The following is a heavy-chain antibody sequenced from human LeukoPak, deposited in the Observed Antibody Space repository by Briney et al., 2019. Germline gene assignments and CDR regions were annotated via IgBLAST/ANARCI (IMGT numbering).Heavy chain of an antibody. Sequence: GGSLRLSCAASGFTFSAFWMHWVRQAPGKGLVWVSRINSDDSRTTYADSVKGRFTISRDNAKNSLYLQMNSLRAEDTAVYYCARDCSSTPMVGYNWFDPWGQGTLVTVSS. CDR3: ARDCSSTPMVGYNWFDP. CDR2: INSDDSRT. J-gene: IGHJ5*02. CDR1: GFTFSAFW. V-gene: IGHV3-74*01. D-gene: IGHD2-2*01.